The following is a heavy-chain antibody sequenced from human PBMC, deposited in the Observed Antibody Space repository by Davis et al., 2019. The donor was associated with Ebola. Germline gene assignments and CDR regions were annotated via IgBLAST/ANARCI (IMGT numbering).Heavy chain of an antibody. J-gene: IGHJ4*02. V-gene: IGHV3-48*01. CDR1: GFTFSSYS. Sequence: GESLKISCAASGFTFSSYSMNWVRQAPGKGLEWISYIGPSSSTIYYADSVKGRFTISRDNAKKSLYLQMNSLRAEDTAVYYCARDGNRGGYYDSSGSPHFDYWGQGTLVTVSS. D-gene: IGHD3-22*01. CDR2: IGPSSSTI. CDR3: ARDGNRGGYYDSSGSPHFDY.